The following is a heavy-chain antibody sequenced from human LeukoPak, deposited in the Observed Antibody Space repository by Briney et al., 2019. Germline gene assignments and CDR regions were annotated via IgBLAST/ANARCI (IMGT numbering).Heavy chain of an antibody. CDR1: GGIVSSNSAA. CDR2: TYYRSKWYN. CDR3: ASGGYSYGYANWFDP. V-gene: IGHV6-1*01. D-gene: IGHD5-18*01. J-gene: IGHJ5*02. Sequence: SQTLSLTCAISGGIVSSNSAAWNWIRQSPSRGLEWLGRTYYRSKWYNDYAVSVKSRITINPDTPKNQFSLQLNSVTPEDTAVYYCASGGYSYGYANWFDPWGQGTLVTVSS.